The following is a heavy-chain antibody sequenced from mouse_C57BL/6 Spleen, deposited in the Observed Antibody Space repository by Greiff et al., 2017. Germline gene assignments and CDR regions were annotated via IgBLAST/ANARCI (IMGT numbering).Heavy chain of an antibody. D-gene: IGHD1-1*01. CDR3: ARWYDSYGGAMDY. CDR2: IHPNSGST. J-gene: IGHJ4*01. Sequence: QVQLQQPGAELVKPGASVKLSCKASGYTFTSYWMHWVKQRPGQGLEWIGMIHPNSGSTNYNEKFKSKATLTVDKSSSTAYMQLSSLTSEDSAVYYCARWYDSYGGAMDYWGQGTSVAVSS. V-gene: IGHV1-64*01. CDR1: GYTFTSYW.